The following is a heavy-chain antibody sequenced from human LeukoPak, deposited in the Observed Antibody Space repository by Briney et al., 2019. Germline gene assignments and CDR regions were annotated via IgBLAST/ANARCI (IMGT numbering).Heavy chain of an antibody. J-gene: IGHJ4*02. V-gene: IGHV4-34*01. CDR3: ARDGGYGDYGFDY. D-gene: IGHD4-17*01. Sequence: SETLSLTCVVYGGSLSGYYWSWIRQPPGKGLEWIGEINHSGSTNYNPSLKSRVTISVDTSKNQFSLKLSSVTAADTAVYYCARDGGYGDYGFDYWGQGTLVTVSS. CDR2: INHSGST. CDR1: GGSLSGYY.